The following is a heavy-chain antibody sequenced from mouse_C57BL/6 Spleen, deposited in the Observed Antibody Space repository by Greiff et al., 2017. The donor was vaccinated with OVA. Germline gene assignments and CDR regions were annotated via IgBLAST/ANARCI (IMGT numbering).Heavy chain of an antibody. Sequence: QVQLQQPGAELVKPGASVKLSCKASGYTFTSYWMHWVKQRPGQGLEWIGMIHPNSGSTNYNEKFKSKATLTVDKSSSTAYMQLSSLTSEDSAVYYCTREGTTAWFAYWGQGTLVTVSA. V-gene: IGHV1-64*01. CDR1: GYTFTSYW. CDR2: IHPNSGST. J-gene: IGHJ3*01. D-gene: IGHD3-3*01. CDR3: TREGTTAWFAY.